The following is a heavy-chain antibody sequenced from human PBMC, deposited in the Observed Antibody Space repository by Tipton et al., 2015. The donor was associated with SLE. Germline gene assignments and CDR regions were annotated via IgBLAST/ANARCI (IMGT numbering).Heavy chain of an antibody. D-gene: IGHD4-11*01. CDR1: GYTFTSYC. Sequence: QLVQSGAEVKKPGASVKVSCKASGYTFTSYCITWVRQAPGQGLEWMGIINPGGGSTTYSQKFQGRVTMTRDTSTSTVYMELSSLGSEDTAVYYCARVLQSGDAFDIWGQGTMVTVSS. V-gene: IGHV1-46*01. J-gene: IGHJ3*02. CDR3: ARVLQSGDAFDI. CDR2: INPGGGST.